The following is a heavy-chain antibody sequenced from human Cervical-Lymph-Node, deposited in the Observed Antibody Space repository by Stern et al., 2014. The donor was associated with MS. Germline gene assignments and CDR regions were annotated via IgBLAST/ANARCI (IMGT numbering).Heavy chain of an antibody. V-gene: IGHV1-46*01. CDR2: FSPSTNRT. CDR1: GHTVTTYS. CDR3: ATPLPFAL. Sequence: EQLVQSGAEVKKPGASVRISCKTTGHTVTTYSMHWIRQAPGQDLEWIGIFSPSTNRTTLAQKVQGRVTVTWDTSTSTLYLGLSSLQSDDTAVYYCATPLPFALWGQGTLVTVSS. J-gene: IGHJ4*02.